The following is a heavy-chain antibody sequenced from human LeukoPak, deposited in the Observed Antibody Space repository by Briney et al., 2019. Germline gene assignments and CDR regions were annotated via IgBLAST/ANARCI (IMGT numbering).Heavy chain of an antibody. Sequence: GGSLRLSCAASGFTFSSYSMNWVRQAPGEGLEWVSSISSSSSYIYYADSVKGRFTISRDNAKNSLYLQMNSLRAEDTAVYYCGRDWANPSSSWYRTFDYWGQGTLVTVSS. CDR3: GRDWANPSSSWYRTFDY. CDR1: GFTFSSYS. V-gene: IGHV3-21*01. D-gene: IGHD6-13*01. J-gene: IGHJ4*02. CDR2: ISSSSSYI.